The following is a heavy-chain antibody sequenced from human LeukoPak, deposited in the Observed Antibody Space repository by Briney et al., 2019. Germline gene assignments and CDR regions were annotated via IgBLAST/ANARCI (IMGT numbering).Heavy chain of an antibody. V-gene: IGHV1-46*01. CDR1: GYTFTSYY. J-gene: IGHJ1*01. D-gene: IGHD3-10*01. CDR3: ATSSGSGSYRLAYLQH. CDR2: MNPSGGST. Sequence: ASVKVSCKASGYTFTSYYIHWVRQAPGQGLKWMAIMNPSGGSTSYAQKFQGRVTMTRDTSTSTVYMELSSLRSEDTAVYYCATSSGSGSYRLAYLQHWGQGTLVTVSS.